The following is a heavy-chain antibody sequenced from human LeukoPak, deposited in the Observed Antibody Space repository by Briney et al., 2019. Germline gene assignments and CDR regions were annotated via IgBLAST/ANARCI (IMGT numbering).Heavy chain of an antibody. D-gene: IGHD1-26*01. CDR3: AKARGATVNDPADY. Sequence: GGSLRLSCAASGFSFSVYAMNWVRQAPGKGLEWVSSFGGSGGGPWHAASVKGRVSISRDNSKNTLYLQMSSLSDEDTALYYCAKARGATVNDPADYWGQGILVTVSS. CDR1: GFSFSVYA. J-gene: IGHJ4*02. V-gene: IGHV3-23*01. CDR2: FGGSGGGP.